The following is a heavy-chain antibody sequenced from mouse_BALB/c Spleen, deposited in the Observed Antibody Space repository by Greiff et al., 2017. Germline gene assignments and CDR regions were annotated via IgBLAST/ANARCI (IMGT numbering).Heavy chain of an antibody. V-gene: IGHV3-6*02. J-gene: IGHJ4*01. Sequence: VQLKESGPGLVKPSQSLSLTCSVTGYSITSGYYWNWIRQFPGNKLEWMGYISYDGSNNYNPSLKNRISITRDTSKNQFFLKLNSVTTEDTATYYCARDFTLYAMDYWGQGTSVTVSS. CDR3: ARDFTLYAMDY. CDR1: GYSITSGYY. CDR2: ISYDGSN.